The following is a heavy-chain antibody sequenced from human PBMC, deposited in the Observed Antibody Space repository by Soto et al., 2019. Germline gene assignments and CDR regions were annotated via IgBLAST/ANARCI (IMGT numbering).Heavy chain of an antibody. D-gene: IGHD3-10*01. Sequence: GGSLRLSCAASGFTFSSYWMHWVRQAPGKGLVWVSRINSDGSSTSYADSVKGRFTISRDNAKNTLYLQMNSLRAEDTAVYYCATSVGFSDYYGMDVWGQGTTVTVSS. V-gene: IGHV3-74*01. CDR1: GFTFSSYW. J-gene: IGHJ6*02. CDR2: INSDGSST. CDR3: ATSVGFSDYYGMDV.